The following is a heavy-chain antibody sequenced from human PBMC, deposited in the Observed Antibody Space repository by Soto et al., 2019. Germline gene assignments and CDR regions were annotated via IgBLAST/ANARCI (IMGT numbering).Heavy chain of an antibody. D-gene: IGHD3-10*01. CDR3: AKDIRGGIMMVRGVLDY. V-gene: IGHV3-30*18. CDR1: GIAFGSYG. J-gene: IGHJ4*02. CDR2: ISYDGSHQ. Sequence: ESGSGVVQPGRSLRLSCAASGIAFGSYGMHWVRQAPGKGLEWVAGISYDGSHQYYVDSVKGRFTISRDSSKNALYLQMNSLRPEDTAVYYCAKDIRGGIMMVRGVLDYWGQGTLVTVSS.